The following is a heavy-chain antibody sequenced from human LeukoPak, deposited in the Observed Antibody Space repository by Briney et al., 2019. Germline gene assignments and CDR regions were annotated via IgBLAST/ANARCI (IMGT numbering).Heavy chain of an antibody. CDR3: ARESSLSGYSSDAFDI. J-gene: IGHJ3*02. CDR2: INPNNGGT. Sequence: GASVKVSCKASGYTFTGYYMHWVRQAPGQGLEWMGWINPNNGGTNYAQKFQGRVTMTRDTSISTAYMELSRLRSDDTAVYYCARESSLSGYSSDAFDIWGQGTMVTVS. V-gene: IGHV1-2*02. D-gene: IGHD3-22*01. CDR1: GYTFTGYY.